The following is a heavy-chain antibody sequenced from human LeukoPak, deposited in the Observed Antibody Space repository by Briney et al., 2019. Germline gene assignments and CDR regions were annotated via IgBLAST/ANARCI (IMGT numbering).Heavy chain of an antibody. V-gene: IGHV4-39*01. CDR2: IYYSGNT. D-gene: IGHD3/OR15-3a*01. J-gene: IGHJ4*02. CDR1: GVSISSSNSY. CDR3: ARQTGSGLFILP. Sequence: SETLSLTCTVSGVSISSSNSYWGWIRQPPGKGLEWIGSIYYSGNTYYNASLKSQVSISIDTSKNQFSLRLPSVTAADTAVYYCARQTGSGLFILPGGQGTLVTVSS.